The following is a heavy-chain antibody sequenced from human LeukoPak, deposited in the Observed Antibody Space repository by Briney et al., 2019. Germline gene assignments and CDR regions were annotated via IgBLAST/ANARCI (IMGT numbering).Heavy chain of an antibody. CDR2: VSGRDTRT. Sequence: GGSLRLSCAAPGFTFSNYAMSWVRQAPGKGLEWVSAVSGRDTRTYYTDSVKGRFTISRDNSKNTLYLQMNSLSAEDTAIYYCAKWGDYDVLTGYYDSDYWGQGTLVTVSS. V-gene: IGHV3-23*05. D-gene: IGHD3-9*01. CDR3: AKWGDYDVLTGYYDSDY. CDR1: GFTFSNYA. J-gene: IGHJ4*02.